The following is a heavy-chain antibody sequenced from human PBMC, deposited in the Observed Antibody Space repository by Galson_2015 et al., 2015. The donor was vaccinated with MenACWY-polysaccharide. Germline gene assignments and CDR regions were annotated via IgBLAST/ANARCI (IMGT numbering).Heavy chain of an antibody. CDR3: ARQCGPGKTGTPSCMDV. Sequence: SLRLSCAASGFTFSSYWMHWVRQVPEKGLVRLSRINSDGSSTSYADSVKGRFTISRDNAKNTVYLQMNSLRAEDTAVYYCARQCGPGKTGTPSCMDVWGKGTTVTVSS. CDR1: GFTFSSYW. V-gene: IGHV3-74*01. D-gene: IGHD1-1*01. CDR2: INSDGSST. J-gene: IGHJ6*03.